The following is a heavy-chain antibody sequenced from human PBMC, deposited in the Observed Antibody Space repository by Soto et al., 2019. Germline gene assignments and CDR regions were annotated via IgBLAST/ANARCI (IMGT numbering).Heavy chain of an antibody. CDR2: IIPILGIA. CDR3: ARELGRSWYEYYDY. D-gene: IGHD6-13*01. Sequence: QVQLVQSAAEVKKPGSSVYVSCMASGGTFSSYTISWVLQAPGQGLEWMGRIIPILGIANYAQKFQGRVTITADKSTSTAYRELRRLRSEDTVVYYWARELGRSWYEYYDYWGQGTLVTVPS. V-gene: IGHV1-69*08. CDR1: GGTFSSYT. J-gene: IGHJ4*01.